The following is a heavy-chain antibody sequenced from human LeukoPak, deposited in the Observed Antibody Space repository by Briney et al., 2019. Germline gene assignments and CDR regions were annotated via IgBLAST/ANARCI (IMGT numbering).Heavy chain of an antibody. CDR3: ARDIQYFEILTGYSALDY. Sequence: GGSLRLSCAASGFTFSTYGVHWVRQPPGKGLEWVAVIWYDGSKKYYADSVKDRFTISRDNSKNTLYLQINSLRDEDTAVYYCARDIQYFEILTGYSALDYWGQGTLVTVSS. V-gene: IGHV3-33*01. J-gene: IGHJ4*02. CDR2: IWYDGSKK. CDR1: GFTFSTYG. D-gene: IGHD3-9*01.